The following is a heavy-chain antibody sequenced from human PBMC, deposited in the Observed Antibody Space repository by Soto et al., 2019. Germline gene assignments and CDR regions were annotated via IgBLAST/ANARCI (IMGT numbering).Heavy chain of an antibody. D-gene: IGHD3-10*01. CDR2: IYYSGST. J-gene: IGHJ5*02. Sequence: SETLSLTCTVSGGSISSYYWSWIRQPPGKGLEWIGYIYYSGSTNYNPSLKSRVTISVDTSKNQFSLKLSPVTAADTAVSYCGRGRLGELLPTRWFDPGGQETRVP. V-gene: IGHV4-59*01. CDR1: GGSISSYY. CDR3: GRGRLGELLPTRWFDP.